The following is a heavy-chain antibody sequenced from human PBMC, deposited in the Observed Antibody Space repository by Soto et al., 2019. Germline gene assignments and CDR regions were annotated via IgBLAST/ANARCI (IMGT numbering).Heavy chain of an antibody. J-gene: IGHJ6*02. V-gene: IGHV1-2*02. CDR2: INPKTAAT. D-gene: IGHD1-26*01. CDR3: ARIKWGLDYYSGMDV. Sequence: QVQLVQSGAEVKKSGASVKVSCKASGYTFSDYFIQWLRQAPGQGLEWVAWINPKTAATNYAKKFQDRVTLTSDTSFSTAYLELTRLRPDDTAVYYCARIKWGLDYYSGMDVWGQGTAVIVSS. CDR1: GYTFSDYF.